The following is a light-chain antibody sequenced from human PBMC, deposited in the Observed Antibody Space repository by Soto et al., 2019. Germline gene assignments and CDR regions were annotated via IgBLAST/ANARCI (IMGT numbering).Light chain of an antibody. Sequence: QSALTQPPSASGSPGQSVTISCTGTSSDVGGYNYVSWYQQHPGKAPKLMIYEVSKRPSGVPDRFSGSKSGNTASLAISGLQSEDEAEYFCASWDDNLNGWAFGGGTKVTVL. CDR1: SSDVGGYNY. V-gene: IGLV2-8*01. J-gene: IGLJ3*02. CDR2: EVS. CDR3: ASWDDNLNGWA.